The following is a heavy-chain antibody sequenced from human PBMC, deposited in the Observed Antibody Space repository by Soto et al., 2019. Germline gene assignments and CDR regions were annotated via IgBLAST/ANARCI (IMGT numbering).Heavy chain of an antibody. V-gene: IGHV1-46*01. CDR1: GYSFTSYH. Sequence: GASVKVSWKASGYSFTSYHMHWVRRAPGQGLEWMGIINPSGDSTNYAQKFQGRVTLTRDTTTNTDYMELSSLRSEDTAVYYCARDNSVAAAGSWWFDPWGQGTLVTVSS. D-gene: IGHD6-13*01. CDR2: INPSGDST. J-gene: IGHJ5*02. CDR3: ARDNSVAAAGSWWFDP.